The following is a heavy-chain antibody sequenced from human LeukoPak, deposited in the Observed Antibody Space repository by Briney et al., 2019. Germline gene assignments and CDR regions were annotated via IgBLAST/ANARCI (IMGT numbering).Heavy chain of an antibody. CDR2: LHYSGST. V-gene: IGHV4-39*07. CDR3: ARDVTVVTPYYGMDV. CDR1: GGAISSSSHY. J-gene: IGHJ6*02. D-gene: IGHD4-23*01. Sequence: SETLSLTCTVSGGAISSSSHYWAWIRQPPGKGLEWIGSLHYSGSTYHNPSLKSRVTTSVDTSKNQFSLKLNSVTAADTAVYYCARDVTVVTPYYGMDVWGQGTTVTVSS.